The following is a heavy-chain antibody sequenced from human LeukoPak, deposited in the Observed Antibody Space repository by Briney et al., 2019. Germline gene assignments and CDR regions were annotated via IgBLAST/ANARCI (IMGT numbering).Heavy chain of an antibody. Sequence: GGSLRLSCTASGFTFGDYAMSWVRQAPGKGLEWVGFIRSKAYGGTTEYAAPVKGRFTISRDDSKSIAYLQMNSLKTEDTAVYYCTRDRNPRSYDYVDYWGQGTLVTVSS. CDR2: IRSKAYGGTT. CDR3: TRDRNPRSYDYVDY. J-gene: IGHJ4*02. CDR1: GFTFGDYA. D-gene: IGHD1-14*01. V-gene: IGHV3-49*04.